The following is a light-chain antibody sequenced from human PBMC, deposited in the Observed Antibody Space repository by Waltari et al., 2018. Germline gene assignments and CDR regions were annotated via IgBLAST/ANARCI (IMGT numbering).Light chain of an antibody. J-gene: IGKJ3*01. V-gene: IGKV4-1*01. Sequence: DIVMTQPPDSLAVSLGERATIHCRSSQSVLSSSNNKNYLAWYQQKPGQPPKLLIYWASTRESGVPDRFSGSGSGTDFTLTISSLQAEDVAVYFCQQYFSTPVTFGPGTKVDIK. CDR2: WAS. CDR3: QQYFSTPVT. CDR1: QSVLSSSNNKNY.